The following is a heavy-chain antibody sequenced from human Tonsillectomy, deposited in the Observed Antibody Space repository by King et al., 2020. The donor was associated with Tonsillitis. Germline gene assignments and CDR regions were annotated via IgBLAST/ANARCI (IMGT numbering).Heavy chain of an antibody. D-gene: IGHD2-15*01. CDR3: AHRALRYCSGGSCYSGQYNWFDP. J-gene: IGHJ5*02. CDR1: GFSLSTSGVG. Sequence: TLKESGPTLVKPTQTLTLTCTFSGFSLSTSGVGVGWIRQPPGKALEWLALIYWNDDKRYSPSLKSRLTITKDTSKNQVVLKMTNMDPVDTATYYCAHRALRYCSGGSCYSGQYNWFDPWGQGTLVTVSS. V-gene: IGHV2-5*01. CDR2: IYWNDDK.